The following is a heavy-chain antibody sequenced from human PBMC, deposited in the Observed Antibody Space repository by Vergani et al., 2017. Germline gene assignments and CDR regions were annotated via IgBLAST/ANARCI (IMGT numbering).Heavy chain of an antibody. V-gene: IGHV3-30*01. J-gene: IGHJ3*02. D-gene: IGHD6-19*01. CDR1: GFTFSSYA. CDR2: ISYDGSNK. Sequence: QVQLVESGGGVVQPGRSLRLSCAASGFTFSSYAMHWVRQAPGKGLEWGAVISYDGSNKYYADSVKGRFTISRDNAKNTLYLQMNSLRAEDTAVYYCARGLHYSSGWASIQMGAFEIWGQGTMVTVSS. CDR3: ARGLHYSSGWASIQMGAFEI.